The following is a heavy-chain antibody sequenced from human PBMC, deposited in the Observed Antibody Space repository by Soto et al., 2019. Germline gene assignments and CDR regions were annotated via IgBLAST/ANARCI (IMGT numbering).Heavy chain of an antibody. D-gene: IGHD3-3*01. Sequence: QVQLMQSGAEVKKPGASINVSCQASGYKFNSFGIAWVRQAPGQGLEWLEWMSAYNGNTNYTQKLQGRDTLTTARPPPTVYMDLRSLRSDDTAIFYCARAIGDFWNGHHVYMDVWGKGTTVIVTS. V-gene: IGHV1-18*01. CDR2: MSAYNGNT. J-gene: IGHJ6*03. CDR1: GYKFNSFG. CDR3: ARAIGDFWNGHHVYMDV.